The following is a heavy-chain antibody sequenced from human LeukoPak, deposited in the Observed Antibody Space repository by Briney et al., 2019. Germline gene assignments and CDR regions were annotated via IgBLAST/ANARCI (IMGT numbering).Heavy chain of an antibody. J-gene: IGHJ4*02. V-gene: IGHV3-9*01. Sequence: PGRSLRLSCAASGCTFADYAMHRVRQAPGKGLEWVSDISWNSGSIGYADSVKGRFTISRDNAKNSLYLQMNSLRAEDTALYYCAKSRGFTVTTPFDYWGQGTLVTVSS. CDR3: AKSRGFTVTTPFDY. CDR2: ISWNSGSI. CDR1: GCTFADYA. D-gene: IGHD4-17*01.